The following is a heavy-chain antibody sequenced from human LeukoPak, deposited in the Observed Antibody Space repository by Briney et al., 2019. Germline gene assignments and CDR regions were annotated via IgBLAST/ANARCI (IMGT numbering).Heavy chain of an antibody. V-gene: IGHV3-21*01. D-gene: IGHD3-22*01. Sequence: GGSLRLSCAASGFTFSTYSMNWVRQAPGKGLEWVATIGTRTTYTYYADSVKGRFTTSRDNAKNSLYLQMNSLRAEDTAVYYCASGVVVGAYDAFDIWGQGTMVTVSS. CDR3: ASGVVVGAYDAFDI. CDR2: IGTRTTYT. CDR1: GFTFSTYS. J-gene: IGHJ3*02.